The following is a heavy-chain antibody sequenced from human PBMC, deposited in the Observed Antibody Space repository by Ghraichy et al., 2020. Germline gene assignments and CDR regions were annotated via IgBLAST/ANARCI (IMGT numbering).Heavy chain of an antibody. V-gene: IGHV1-2*06. CDR3: ARERGAGGTYFNY. CDR2: VNPNSGAT. D-gene: IGHD1-26*01. Sequence: ASVKVSCKASGYTFTGYWMHWARQAPGQGLEWVGRVNPNSGATNYAQKFQGRVTLTRDTSISTAYMELSSLRSDDTAVYYCARERGAGGTYFNYWGQGTLVTVSS. J-gene: IGHJ4*02. CDR1: GYTFTGYW.